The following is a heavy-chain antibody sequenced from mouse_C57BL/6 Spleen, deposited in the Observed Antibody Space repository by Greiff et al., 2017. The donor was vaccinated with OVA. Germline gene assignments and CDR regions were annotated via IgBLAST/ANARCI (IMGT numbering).Heavy chain of an antibody. CDR1: GYTFTSYT. J-gene: IGHJ4*01. CDR3: ARGEYDYDDDGYAMDY. V-gene: IGHV1-4*01. D-gene: IGHD2-4*01. Sequence: QVQLQQSGAELARPGASVKMSCKASGYTFTSYTMHWVKQRPGQGLEWIGYINPSSGYTKYNQKFKDKATLTADKSSSTAYMQLSSLTSEDSAVYYCARGEYDYDDDGYAMDYWGQGTSVTVSS. CDR2: INPSSGYT.